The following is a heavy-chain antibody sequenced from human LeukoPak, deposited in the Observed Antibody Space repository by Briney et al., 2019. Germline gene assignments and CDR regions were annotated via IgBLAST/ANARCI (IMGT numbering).Heavy chain of an antibody. CDR1: GGSISSYY. CDR2: IYYSGST. CDR3: ARQVDYGATFDI. D-gene: IGHD4/OR15-4a*01. J-gene: IGHJ3*02. V-gene: IGHV4-59*08. Sequence: SETLSLTCTVSGGSISSYYWSWIRQPPGKGLEWIGYIYYSGSTNYNPSLKSRVTISVDTSKNQFSLKLSSVTAADTAVYYCARQVDYGATFDIWGQGTMVTVSS.